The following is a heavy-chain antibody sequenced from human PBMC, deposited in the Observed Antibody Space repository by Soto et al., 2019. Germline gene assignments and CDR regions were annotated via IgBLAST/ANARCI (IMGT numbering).Heavy chain of an antibody. V-gene: IGHV5-51*01. CDR2: IYPDDSDT. D-gene: IGHD3-22*01. Sequence: PXDSLTISCKGSGYKFTTYWLGLLRQMPGKGLEWMGVIYPDDSDTRYRPSFQGQVTISADKSINTAYLQWSSLKASDTAMYYCARHGIGNLGYDHSDFWGQGTLVTVSS. J-gene: IGHJ4*02. CDR1: GYKFTTYW. CDR3: ARHGIGNLGYDHSDF.